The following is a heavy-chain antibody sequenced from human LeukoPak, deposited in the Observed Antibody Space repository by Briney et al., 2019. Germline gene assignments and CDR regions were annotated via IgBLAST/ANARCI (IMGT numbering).Heavy chain of an antibody. CDR3: ATDGAGFDT. V-gene: IGHV3-11*01. CDR2: INMGGTNT. CDR1: GFTFNDYY. Sequence: GGSLRLSCAASGFTFNDYYMSWIRQAPGKGLEWLSYINMGGTNTHYADSVKGRFTISRDNAKKSLYLEMNNLRAEDTAVYYCATDGAGFDTWGQGVLVTVSS. J-gene: IGHJ5*02.